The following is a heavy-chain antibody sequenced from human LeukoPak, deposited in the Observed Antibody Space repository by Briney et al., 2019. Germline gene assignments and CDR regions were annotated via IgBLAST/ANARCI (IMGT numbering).Heavy chain of an antibody. CDR1: EFTYG. D-gene: IGHD7-27*01. V-gene: IGHV3-30*18. CDR2: ISYDGSNK. CDR3: AKDRPDWGEGFFDY. J-gene: IGHJ4*02. Sequence: GGSLRLSCAASEFTYGMNWVRQAPGKGLEWVAVISYDGSNKYYADSVKGRFTISRDNSKNTLYLQMNSLRAEDTAVYYCAKDRPDWGEGFFDYWGQGTLVTVSS.